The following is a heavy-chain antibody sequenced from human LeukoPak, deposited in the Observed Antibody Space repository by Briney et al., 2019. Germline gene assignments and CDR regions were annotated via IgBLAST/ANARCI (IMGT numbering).Heavy chain of an antibody. CDR1: GGSFSSGSYY. V-gene: IGHV4-61*01. D-gene: IGHD3-22*01. CDR3: ARVPDYYDSSGYRLWYWFDP. J-gene: IGHJ5*02. CDR2: IYYSGST. Sequence: SETLSLTCTVSGGSFSSGSYYWGWLRQPPGKGREWFGYIYYSGSTNYNPSLKSRVTISVDPSKNQFSLKLSSVTAADKAVYYCARVPDYYDSSGYRLWYWFDPWGQGTLVTVSS.